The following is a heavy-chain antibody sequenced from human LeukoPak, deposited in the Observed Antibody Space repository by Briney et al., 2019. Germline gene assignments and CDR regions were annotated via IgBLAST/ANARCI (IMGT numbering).Heavy chain of an antibody. CDR2: ISYSGGNT. J-gene: IGHJ4*02. V-gene: IGHV3-23*01. CDR3: AKGGWGPAALPLDY. D-gene: IGHD2-2*01. CDR1: GFTFSSYV. Sequence: SGGSLRLSCAASGFTFSSYVMSWVRQAPGKGLEWVSAISYSGGNTYYADSLKGRFTISRDNSKLYLQMNSLRAEDTAVYYCAKGGWGPAALPLDYWGQGTLVTVSS.